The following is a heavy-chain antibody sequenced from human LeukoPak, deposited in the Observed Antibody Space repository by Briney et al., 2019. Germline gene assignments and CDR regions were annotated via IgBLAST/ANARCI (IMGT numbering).Heavy chain of an antibody. CDR2: IYYSGST. Sequence: PSETLSLTCTVSGGSISSYYWSWIRQPPGKELGWIGYIYYSGSTNYNPSLKSRVTISVDTSKNQFSLKLSSVTAADTAVYYCARHEGRYFDWLLSPDAFDIWGQGTMVTVSS. CDR3: ARHEGRYFDWLLSPDAFDI. D-gene: IGHD3-9*01. CDR1: GGSISSYY. V-gene: IGHV4-59*08. J-gene: IGHJ3*02.